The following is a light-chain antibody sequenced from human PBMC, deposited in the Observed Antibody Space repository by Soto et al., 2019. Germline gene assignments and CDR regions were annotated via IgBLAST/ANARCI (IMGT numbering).Light chain of an antibody. J-gene: IGKJ2*01. CDR3: QQYNNWPPYT. Sequence: EIVMTQSPATLSVSPGERATLSCRASQSVSSNLAWYQQKPGQAPRLLIYGASTRATGIPARFTGSGSGTEFTLTINSLQSEDFAMYYCQQYNNWPPYTFGQGTNLEIK. CDR2: GAS. V-gene: IGKV3-15*01. CDR1: QSVSSN.